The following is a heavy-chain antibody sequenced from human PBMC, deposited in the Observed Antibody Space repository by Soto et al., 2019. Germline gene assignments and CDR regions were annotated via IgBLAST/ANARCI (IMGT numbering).Heavy chain of an antibody. J-gene: IGHJ4*02. CDR2: ISAYNGNT. Sequence: QVQLVQSGAEVKKPGASVKVSCKASGYTFTSYGISWVRQAPGQGLEWMGWISAYNGNTNYAQKLQGRVTMTTDTSKSTGYMEMRSLRSDDTGVYFCARGAGRVGSPQGGPLPAQGVEPIDHWGQGTLVTVSS. V-gene: IGHV1-18*04. CDR3: ARGAGRVGSPQGGPLPAQGVEPIDH. D-gene: IGHD3-10*01. CDR1: GYTFTSYG.